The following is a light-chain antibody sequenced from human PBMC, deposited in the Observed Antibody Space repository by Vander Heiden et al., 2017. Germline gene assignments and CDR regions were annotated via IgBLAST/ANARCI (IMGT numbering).Light chain of an antibody. CDR3: QSADSSGTYVV. J-gene: IGLJ2*01. CDR1: ALPKQY. CDR2: KDS. Sequence: SSELSHPPPVSVVPGQTARVTCSGDALPKQYAYWYQQKPGQAPVLVIYKDSERPSGIPERFSGSSSGTTVTLTSSGVQAEDEADYYCQSADSSGTYVVFGGGTKLTVL. V-gene: IGLV3-25*03.